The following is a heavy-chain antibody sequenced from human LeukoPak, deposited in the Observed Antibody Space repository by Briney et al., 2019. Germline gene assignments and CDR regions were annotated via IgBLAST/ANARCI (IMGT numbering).Heavy chain of an antibody. J-gene: IGHJ5*02. CDR1: GGSISSGSYY. CDR2: IYTSGST. CDR3: ARTSNYFNWFDP. D-gene: IGHD4-11*01. V-gene: IGHV4-61*02. Sequence: SETQSLTCTVSGGSISSGSYYWSWIRQPAGKGLEWIGRIYTSGSTNYNPSLKSRVTISVDTSKNQFSLKLSSVTAADTAVYYCARTSNYFNWFDPWGQGTLVTVSS.